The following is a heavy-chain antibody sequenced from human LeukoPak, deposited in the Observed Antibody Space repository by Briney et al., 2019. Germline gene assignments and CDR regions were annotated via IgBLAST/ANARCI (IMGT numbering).Heavy chain of an antibody. Sequence: GGSLRLSCAASGFTFDDYAMHWVRHAPGKGLEWVSLISGHGGSIYYADSVKGRFTISRDNSKNSLYLQMNSLRTEDTALYYCAKGPLGGRLDYWGQGTLVTVSS. V-gene: IGHV3-43*02. J-gene: IGHJ4*02. D-gene: IGHD3-16*01. CDR3: AKGPLGGRLDY. CDR1: GFTFDDYA. CDR2: ISGHGGSI.